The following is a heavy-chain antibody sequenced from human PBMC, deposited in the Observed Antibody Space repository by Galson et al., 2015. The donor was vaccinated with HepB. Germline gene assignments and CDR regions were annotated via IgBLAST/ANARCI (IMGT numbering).Heavy chain of an antibody. D-gene: IGHD6-19*01. V-gene: IGHV4-59*01. CDR1: GGSISSYY. CDR3: ARGNRPYSSGWYGDFDY. Sequence: ETLSLTCTVSGGSISSYYWSWIRQPPGKGLEWIGYIYYSGSTNYNPSLKSRVTISVDTSKNQFSLRLSSVTAADTAVYYCARGNRPYSSGWYGDFDYWGQGTLVTVSS. CDR2: IYYSGST. J-gene: IGHJ4*02.